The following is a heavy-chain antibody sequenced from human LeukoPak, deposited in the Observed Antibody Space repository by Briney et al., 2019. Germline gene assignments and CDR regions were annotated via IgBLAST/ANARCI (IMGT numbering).Heavy chain of an antibody. CDR3: ARFSAIFGVAPSFWFDP. CDR2: INHSGST. D-gene: IGHD3-3*01. V-gene: IGHV4-34*01. CDR1: GGSIASYY. J-gene: IGHJ5*02. Sequence: PSETLSLTCTVSGGSIASYYWSWIRQPPGKGLEGSGEINHSGSTNYNPSLKSRVTISVDTSKNQFSLKLSSVPAADTAVYYCARFSAIFGVAPSFWFDPWGQGTLVTVSS.